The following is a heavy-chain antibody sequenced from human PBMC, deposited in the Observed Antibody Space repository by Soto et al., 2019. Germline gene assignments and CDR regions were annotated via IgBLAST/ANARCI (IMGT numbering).Heavy chain of an antibody. Sequence: GGSLRLSCAASGFTFSDYYMSWIRQAPGKGLEWVSYISSSGSTIYYADSVKGRFTISRDNAKNSLYLQMNSLRAEDTAVYYCATVISVYYPYPYGIHFSGPGITVTV. CDR3: ATVISVYYPYPYGIHF. CDR1: GFTFSDYY. J-gene: IGHJ6*02. D-gene: IGHD3-22*01. CDR2: ISSSGSTI. V-gene: IGHV3-11*01.